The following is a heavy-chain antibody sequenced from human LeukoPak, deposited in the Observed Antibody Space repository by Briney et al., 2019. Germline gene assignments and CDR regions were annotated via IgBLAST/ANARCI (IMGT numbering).Heavy chain of an antibody. V-gene: IGHV3-23*01. CDR3: AKDPPYSSSWHLFDY. CDR2: ISIGGGST. CDR1: EFTFSSYA. J-gene: IGHJ4*02. Sequence: PGGSLRLSCAASEFTFSSYAMSWVRQSPGKGVEWVSGISIGGGSTLYADSVKGRFTISRDDSKNTLYLQMNSLRAEDTAVYYCAKDPPYSSSWHLFDYWGQGTLVTVSS. D-gene: IGHD6-13*01.